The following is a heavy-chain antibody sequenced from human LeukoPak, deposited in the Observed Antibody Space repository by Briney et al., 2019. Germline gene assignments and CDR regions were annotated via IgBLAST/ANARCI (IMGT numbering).Heavy chain of an antibody. CDR1: GGSLSGFH. V-gene: IGHV4-59*01. CDR3: ARARAAMGDAFDI. CDR2: IYYSGST. D-gene: IGHD5-18*01. Sequence: SETLSLTCTVSGGSLSGFHWSWIRQAPGKGLEWIGYIYYSGSTNYNPSLKSRVTISVDTSKNQFSLKLSSMIAADTAVYYCARARAAMGDAFDIWGQGTMVTVSS. J-gene: IGHJ3*02.